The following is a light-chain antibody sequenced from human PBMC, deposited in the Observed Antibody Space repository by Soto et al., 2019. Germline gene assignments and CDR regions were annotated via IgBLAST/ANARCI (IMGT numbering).Light chain of an antibody. J-gene: IGKJ4*01. V-gene: IGKV3-15*01. CDR2: GAS. CDR3: QQYNDWPLT. CDR1: QSVSSS. Sequence: EIVMTQSPATLSVSPGERATLSCRASQSVSSSLAWYQQRPGQAPRLLIFGASTRATGIPARFSGSGSRTEFTLTISSLQSDDFAVYHCQQYNDWPLTFGGGTKVESK.